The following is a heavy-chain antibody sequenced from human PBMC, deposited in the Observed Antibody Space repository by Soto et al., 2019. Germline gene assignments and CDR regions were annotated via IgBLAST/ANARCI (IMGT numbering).Heavy chain of an antibody. CDR1: GFTFISYS. J-gene: IGHJ4*02. Sequence: EVQLVESGGGLVQPGGSLRLSCAASGFTFISYSMNWVRQAPGKGLEWVSYISSSSSTIYYADAVKGRFTISRDNAKNSLYLQMNSLRDEDKAVYYCAREVYSYGYLWGQGTLVTVSS. CDR2: ISSSSSTI. D-gene: IGHD5-18*01. V-gene: IGHV3-48*02. CDR3: AREVYSYGYL.